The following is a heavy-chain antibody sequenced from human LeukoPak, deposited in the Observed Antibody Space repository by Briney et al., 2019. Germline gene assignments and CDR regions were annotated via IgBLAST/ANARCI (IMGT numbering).Heavy chain of an antibody. D-gene: IGHD3-16*01. CDR1: GFTFSNYW. Sequence: TGGSLRLSCAASGFTFSNYWMTWVRQALGKGLEWVASINLDGSENYYVDSVKGRFTISRDNSKNTLYLQMNSLRAEDTAVYYCAKDDYYYWGQGTLVTVSS. J-gene: IGHJ4*02. V-gene: IGHV3-7*01. CDR2: INLDGSEN. CDR3: AKDDYYY.